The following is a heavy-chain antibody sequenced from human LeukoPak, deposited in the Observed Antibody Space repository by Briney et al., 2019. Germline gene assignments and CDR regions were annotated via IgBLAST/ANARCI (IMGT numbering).Heavy chain of an antibody. V-gene: IGHV4-59*01. Sequence: SETLSLTCTVSGGSISSYYWSWIRQPPGKGLEWIGYIYYSGSTNYNPSLKSRVIIPVDTSKNQFSLKLSSVTAADTAVYYCARNRHNLNYWGQGTPVSVSS. CDR2: IYYSGST. J-gene: IGHJ4*02. D-gene: IGHD1-1*01. CDR3: ARNRHNLNY. CDR1: GGSISSYY.